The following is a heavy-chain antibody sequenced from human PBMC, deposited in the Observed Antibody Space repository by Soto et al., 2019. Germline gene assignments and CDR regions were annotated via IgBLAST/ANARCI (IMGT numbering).Heavy chain of an antibody. D-gene: IGHD3-10*01. Sequence: GGSLRLSCAASGFTFSSYAMHWVRQAPGKGLEWVAVISYDGSNKYYADSVKGRFTISRDNSKNTLYLQMNSLRAEDTAVYYCAREKIIRGVNIDYWGQGTLVTVSS. J-gene: IGHJ4*02. V-gene: IGHV3-30-3*01. CDR3: AREKIIRGVNIDY. CDR1: GFTFSSYA. CDR2: ISYDGSNK.